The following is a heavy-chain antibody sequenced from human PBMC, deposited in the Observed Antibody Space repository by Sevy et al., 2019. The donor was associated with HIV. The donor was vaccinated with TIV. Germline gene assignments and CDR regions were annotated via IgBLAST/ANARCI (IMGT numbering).Heavy chain of an antibody. CDR1: GFTFSSYA. CDR2: ISGSGGST. J-gene: IGHJ6*02. Sequence: GGSLRLSCAASGFTFSSYAMSWVRQAPGKGLEWVSAISGSGGSTYYADSVKGRFTISRDNSKNTLYLQMNSLRAEDTAVYYCAKDPLSYDILTGYYGVYYYYGMDVWGRGTTVTVSS. CDR3: AKDPLSYDILTGYYGVYYYYGMDV. V-gene: IGHV3-23*01. D-gene: IGHD3-9*01.